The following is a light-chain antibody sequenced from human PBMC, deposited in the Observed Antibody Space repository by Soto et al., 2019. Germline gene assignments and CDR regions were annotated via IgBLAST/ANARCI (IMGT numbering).Light chain of an antibody. V-gene: IGKV1-9*01. CDR2: GAS. CDR3: QQLFIYPPT. J-gene: IGKJ3*01. CDR1: QAIINY. Sequence: IQLTQSPSSLSASVGDRVTITCRASQAIINYLAWYQQKPGKAPQLLIYGASTLQSGVPSRFSGSGSGTHFTLTVSSLPPEDFATYYCQQLFIYPPTFGPGTKVDI.